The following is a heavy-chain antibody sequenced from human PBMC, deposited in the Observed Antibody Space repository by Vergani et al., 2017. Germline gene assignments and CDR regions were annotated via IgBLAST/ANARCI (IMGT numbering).Heavy chain of an antibody. CDR1: GFTFSSYA. Sequence: EVQLLESGGGLVQPGGSLRLSCAASGFTFSSYAMSWVRQAPGKGLEWVSAISGSGGSTYYADSVKGRFTISRDKSKNTLYLQMNSLRAEDTAVYYCANNYYDSSGYYYGTFDYWGQGTLVTVSS. J-gene: IGHJ4*02. CDR2: ISGSGGST. D-gene: IGHD3-22*01. V-gene: IGHV3-23*01. CDR3: ANNYYDSSGYYYGTFDY.